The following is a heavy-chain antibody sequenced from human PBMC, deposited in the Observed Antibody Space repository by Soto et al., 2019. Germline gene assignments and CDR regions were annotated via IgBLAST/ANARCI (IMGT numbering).Heavy chain of an antibody. CDR3: ADGRFWSGYYISWFDP. D-gene: IGHD3-3*01. CDR2: IIPIFGTA. V-gene: IGHV1-69*13. J-gene: IGHJ5*02. Sequence: GASVKVSCKASGGTFSSYAISWVRQAPGQGLEWMGGIIPIFGTANYAQKFQGRVTITADESTSTAYMELSSLRSEDTAVYYCADGRFWSGYYISWFDPWAKGTLVTVSS. CDR1: GGTFSSYA.